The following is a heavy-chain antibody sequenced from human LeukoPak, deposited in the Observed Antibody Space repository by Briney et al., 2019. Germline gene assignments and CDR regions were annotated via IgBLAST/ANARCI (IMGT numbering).Heavy chain of an antibody. V-gene: IGHV1-18*01. Sequence: ASVKVSCKASGYTFTSYGLSWMRQAPGQGLEWMGWISAYNGNTNYAQKFQGRVTMTRDMSTSTDYMELSSLRSEDTAVYYCARDNSVEDTAWWFDPWGQGTLVTVPS. CDR2: ISAYNGNT. D-gene: IGHD4-23*01. CDR1: GYTFTSYG. CDR3: ARDNSVEDTAWWFDP. J-gene: IGHJ5*02.